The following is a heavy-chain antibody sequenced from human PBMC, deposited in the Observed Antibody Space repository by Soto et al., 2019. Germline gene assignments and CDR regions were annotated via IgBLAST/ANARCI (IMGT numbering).Heavy chain of an antibody. J-gene: IGHJ5*02. CDR1: GGSISSGGYS. Sequence: QLQLQESGSGLVKPSQTLSLTCAVSGGSISSGGYSWNWIRQPPGKGLEWIGYIYHSGSTYYNPSLKSRVNISVATSKNQFSLKLSSVTAADTAVYYCASWFDGYNYLGWFDPWGQGTLVTVSS. D-gene: IGHD5-12*01. CDR2: IYHSGST. CDR3: ASWFDGYNYLGWFDP. V-gene: IGHV4-30-2*01.